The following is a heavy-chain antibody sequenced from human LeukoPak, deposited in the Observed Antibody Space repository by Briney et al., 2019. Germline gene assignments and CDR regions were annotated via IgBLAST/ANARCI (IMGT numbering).Heavy chain of an antibody. V-gene: IGHV1-58*01. CDR2: IVVGSGNT. CDR3: AAGFGYDILTGYSPS. Sequence: AASVTVSCKASGFTFTSSAVQWVRQARGQRLEWIGWIVVGSGNTNYARKFQERVTITRDMSTSTAYMELSSLRSEDTAVYYCAAGFGYDILTGYSPSWGQGTLVTVSS. J-gene: IGHJ5*02. D-gene: IGHD3-9*01. CDR1: GFTFTSSA.